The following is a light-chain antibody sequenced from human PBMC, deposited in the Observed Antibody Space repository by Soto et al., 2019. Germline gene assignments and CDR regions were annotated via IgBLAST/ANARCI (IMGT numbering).Light chain of an antibody. J-gene: IGLJ1*01. Sequence: QSVLTQPPSASGTPGQMVTMSCSGSCSNIGSNTVNWYQQLPGTAPKLLIYSNNQRPSGVPDRFSGSKSGTSASLAISGLQSEDEADYYCAAWDDSLNGFYVFGTGTKVTAL. CDR1: CSNIGSNT. CDR2: SNN. V-gene: IGLV1-44*01. CDR3: AAWDDSLNGFYV.